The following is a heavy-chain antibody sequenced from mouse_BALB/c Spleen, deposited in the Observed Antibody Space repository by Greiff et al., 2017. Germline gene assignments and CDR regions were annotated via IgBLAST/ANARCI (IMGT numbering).Heavy chain of an antibody. V-gene: IGHV5-12-1*01. J-gene: IGHJ2*01. CDR3: ERNEGEYFDY. Sequence: EVKVVESGGGLVKPGGSLKLSCAASGFAFSSYDMSWVRQTPEKRLEWVAYISSGGGSTYYPDTVKGRFTISRDNAKYTLYLQMSSMKSEDTAMYYCERNEGEYFDYWGQGTTLTVSS. CDR1: GFAFSSYD. CDR2: ISSGGGST.